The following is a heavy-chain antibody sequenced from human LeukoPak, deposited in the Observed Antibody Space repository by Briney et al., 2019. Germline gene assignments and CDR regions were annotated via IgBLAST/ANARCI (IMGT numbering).Heavy chain of an antibody. Sequence: GGSLRLSCAASGFTFSIYAMSWVRQAPGKGLEWVSAISGSGGSTYYADSVKGRFTISRDNSKNTLYLQMNSLRAEDTAVYYCAKAGGLQGYYFDYWGQGTLVTVSS. CDR2: ISGSGGST. CDR3: AKAGGLQGYYFDY. J-gene: IGHJ4*02. D-gene: IGHD5-24*01. V-gene: IGHV3-23*01. CDR1: GFTFSIYA.